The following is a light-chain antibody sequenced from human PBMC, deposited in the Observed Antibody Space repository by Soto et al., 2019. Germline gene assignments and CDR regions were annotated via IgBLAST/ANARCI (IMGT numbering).Light chain of an antibody. CDR3: QTWGTGIHYV. Sequence: QLVLTQSPSASASLGASVKLTCTLSSGHSSYAIAWHQQQPEKGPRYLMKLNSDGSHNKGDGIPDRFSGSSSGAERYLTISSLQSEDEADYYCQTWGTGIHYVFGTGTKVNVL. CDR2: LNSDGSH. CDR1: SGHSSYA. V-gene: IGLV4-69*01. J-gene: IGLJ1*01.